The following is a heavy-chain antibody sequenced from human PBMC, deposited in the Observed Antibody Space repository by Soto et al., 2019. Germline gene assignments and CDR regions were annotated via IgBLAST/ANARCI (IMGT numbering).Heavy chain of an antibody. D-gene: IGHD1-26*01. CDR1: GGSISSSNW. J-gene: IGHJ4*02. CDR3: ARSIVEATTPIEYYFDY. Sequence: SETLSLTCAVSGGSISSSNWWSWVRQPLGKGLEWIGEIYHSGSTNYNPSLKSRVTISVDKSKNQFSLKLSSVTAADTAVYYCARSIVEATTPIEYYFDYWGQGTLVTVSS. V-gene: IGHV4-4*02. CDR2: IYHSGST.